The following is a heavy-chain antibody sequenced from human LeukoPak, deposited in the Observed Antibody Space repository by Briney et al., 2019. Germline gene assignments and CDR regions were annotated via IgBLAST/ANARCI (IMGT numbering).Heavy chain of an antibody. CDR3: ASSLGGQWLVFDP. CDR1: GYSISSGYY. D-gene: IGHD6-19*01. J-gene: IGHJ5*02. CDR2: IYHTGST. Sequence: SGTLSLTCAVSGYSISSGYYWGWIRQPPGKGLEWIGCIYHTGSTYYNPSLKTRVTMSVDTSNNQFSLKLSSVTAADTAVYYCASSLGGQWLVFDPWGQGTPVTVSS. V-gene: IGHV4-38-2*01.